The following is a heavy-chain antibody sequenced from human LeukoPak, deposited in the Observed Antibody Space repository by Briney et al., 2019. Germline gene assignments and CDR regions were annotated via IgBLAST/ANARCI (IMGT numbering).Heavy chain of an antibody. CDR1: GFTVSSNY. CDR3: TKPGGYNSGYTRFDY. D-gene: IGHD3-22*01. V-gene: IGHV3-23*01. Sequence: GGSLRLSCAASGFTVSSNYMSWVRQAPGKGLECVSAISGGGGSTNYADSVKGRFTISRDNPKNTLYLQMNSLRAEDTAVYYCTKPGGYNSGYTRFDYWGQGTLVTVSS. J-gene: IGHJ4*02. CDR2: ISGGGGST.